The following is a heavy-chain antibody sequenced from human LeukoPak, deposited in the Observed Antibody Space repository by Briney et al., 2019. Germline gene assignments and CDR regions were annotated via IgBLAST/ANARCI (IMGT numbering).Heavy chain of an antibody. V-gene: IGHV4-30-4*01. CDR1: GGSISSGDYY. CDR3: AREYCISTSCYESWFDP. J-gene: IGHJ5*02. CDR2: IYYSGST. Sequence: PSETLSLTCTVSGGSISSGDYYWSWIRQPPGKGLEWIGYIYYSGSTYYNPSLKSRVTISVDTSKNHFSLKMSSVSAADTAVYYCAREYCISTSCYESWFDPWGQGTLVTVSS. D-gene: IGHD2-2*01.